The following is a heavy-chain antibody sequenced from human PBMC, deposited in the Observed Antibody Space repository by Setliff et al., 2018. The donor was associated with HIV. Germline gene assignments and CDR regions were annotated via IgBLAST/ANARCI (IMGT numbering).Heavy chain of an antibody. CDR1: GGTFSSYG. CDR2: MNPNSGNT. V-gene: IGHV1-8*02. D-gene: IGHD6-19*01. Sequence: ASVKVSCKASGGTFSSYGINWVRQATGQGLEWMGWMNPNSGNTGYAQKFQGRVTMTGNTSISTAYMELSSLRSEDTAVYYCAKDRVSGWNNWFDPWGQGTLVTVSS. J-gene: IGHJ5*02. CDR3: AKDRVSGWNNWFDP.